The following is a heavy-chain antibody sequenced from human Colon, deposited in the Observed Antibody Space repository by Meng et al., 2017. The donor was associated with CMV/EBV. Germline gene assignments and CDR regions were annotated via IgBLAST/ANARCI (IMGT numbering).Heavy chain of an antibody. CDR3: ARGGAAAGTGYFQH. J-gene: IGHJ1*01. V-gene: IGHV1-69*02. D-gene: IGHD6-13*01. Sequence: SGGTFSSYTISWVRQAPGQGLEWMGRIIPILGIANYAQKFQGRVTITADKSTSTAYMELSSLRSEDTAVYYCARGGAAAGTGYFQHWGQGTLVTVSS. CDR1: GGTFSSYT. CDR2: IIPILGIA.